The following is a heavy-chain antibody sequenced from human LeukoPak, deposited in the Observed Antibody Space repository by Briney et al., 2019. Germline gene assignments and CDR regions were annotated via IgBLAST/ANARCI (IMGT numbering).Heavy chain of an antibody. J-gene: IGHJ3*02. Sequence: GASVKVSCKASGYTFTSYGISWVRQAPGQGLEWMGWISAYNGNTNYAQKLQGRATMTTDTSTSTAYMELRSLRSDDTAVYYCARVVRMAFWNDGGGAFDIWGQGTMVTVSS. CDR1: GYTFTSYG. V-gene: IGHV1-18*01. CDR3: ARVVRMAFWNDGGGAFDI. CDR2: ISAYNGNT. D-gene: IGHD1-1*01.